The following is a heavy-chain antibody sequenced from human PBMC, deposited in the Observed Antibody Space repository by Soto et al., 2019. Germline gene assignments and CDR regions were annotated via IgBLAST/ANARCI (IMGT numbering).Heavy chain of an antibody. CDR2: TYYRSRFFS. V-gene: IGHV6-1*01. CDR1: GDSVSSYSAA. D-gene: IGHD3-10*01. J-gene: IGHJ5*02. Sequence: SPTLSLTCAISGDSVSSYSAAWNWIRQSPSGGLEWLGRTYYRSRFFSDYAESVKSRIIINPDTSKNQFSLQLKSVTPEDTAVYYGVRDRYSSSGWFDPWGQGALVTVSS. CDR3: VRDRYSSSGWFDP.